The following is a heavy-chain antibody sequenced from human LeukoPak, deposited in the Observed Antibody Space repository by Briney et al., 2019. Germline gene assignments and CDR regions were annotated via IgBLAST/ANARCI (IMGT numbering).Heavy chain of an antibody. Sequence: GGSLRLSCAASGFTFSSYDMSWVRQAPGKGLEWVSVISGSGGSTYYADSVKGRFTISRDNSKNTLYLQMNSLRAEDTAVYYCARESGDYYFDYWGQGTLVTVSS. CDR1: GFTFSSYD. D-gene: IGHD4-17*01. CDR2: ISGSGGST. CDR3: ARESGDYYFDY. V-gene: IGHV3-23*01. J-gene: IGHJ4*02.